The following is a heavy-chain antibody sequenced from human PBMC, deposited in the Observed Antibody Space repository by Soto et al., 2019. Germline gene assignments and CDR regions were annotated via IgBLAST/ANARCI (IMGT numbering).Heavy chain of an antibody. CDR1: GYTFTSYD. CDR3: ARVLRFLEWSRPLGYYYYYMEV. CDR2: MNPNSGNT. D-gene: IGHD3-3*01. J-gene: IGHJ6*03. V-gene: IGHV1-8*01. Sequence: ASVKVSCKASGYTFTSYDINWVRQATGQGLEWMGWMNPNSGNTGYAQKFQGRVTMTRNTSISTAYMELSSLRSEDTAVYYCARVLRFLEWSRPLGYYYYYMEVWGKGTTVTVSS.